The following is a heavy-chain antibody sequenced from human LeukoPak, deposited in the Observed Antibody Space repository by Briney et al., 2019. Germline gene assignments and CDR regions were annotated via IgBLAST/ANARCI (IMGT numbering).Heavy chain of an antibody. D-gene: IGHD6-6*01. V-gene: IGHV4-4*07. CDR2: IYTSGST. CDR3: ARHPALGAARPTGGNYYYYYMDV. CDR1: GGSISSYY. Sequence: PSETLSLTCTVSGGSISSYYWSWIRQPAGKGLEWIGRIYTSGSTNYNPSLKSRVTMSVDTSKDQFSLKLSSVTAADTAVYYCARHPALGAARPTGGNYYYYYMDVWGKGTTVTVSS. J-gene: IGHJ6*03.